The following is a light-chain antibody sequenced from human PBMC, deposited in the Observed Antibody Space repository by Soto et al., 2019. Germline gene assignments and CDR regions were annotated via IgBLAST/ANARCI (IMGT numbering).Light chain of an antibody. CDR3: PSYDTSLSGAWV. Sequence: QSVLTQPPSVSGAPGQRITISCTGSPSNIGAGFDVHWYQQFPGTAPKLLIDGTTSRPSGVPDRFSGSQSATSASLAITGLQGGDEADYYCPSYDTSLSGAWVFGGGTKLTVL. CDR1: PSNIGAGFD. V-gene: IGLV1-40*01. J-gene: IGLJ3*02. CDR2: GTT.